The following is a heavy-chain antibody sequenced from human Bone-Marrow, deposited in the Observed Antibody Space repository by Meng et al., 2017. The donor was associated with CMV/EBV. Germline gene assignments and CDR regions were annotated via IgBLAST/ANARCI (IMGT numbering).Heavy chain of an antibody. D-gene: IGHD2-15*01. Sequence: VQRLESVPGPVKTSQTLSLTCSVSGGCISSGDYYWSWIRQPAGKGLEWIGYIYYSGRTYYNPSLKSRVTISVDTSKNQFSLKLSYVTAADTAVYYCARVLSGYFDYWGQRTLVTVSS. V-gene: IGHV4-30-4*08. CDR1: GGCISSGDYY. CDR3: ARVLSGYFDY. CDR2: IYYSGRT. J-gene: IGHJ4*02.